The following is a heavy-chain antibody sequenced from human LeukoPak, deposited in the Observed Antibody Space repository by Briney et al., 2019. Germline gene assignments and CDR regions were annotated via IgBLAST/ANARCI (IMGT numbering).Heavy chain of an antibody. CDR3: AREVVDTAMVTFDY. V-gene: IGHV1-69*04. D-gene: IGHD5-18*01. Sequence: SVMVSCKASGGTFSSYAISRVRQAPGQELEWMGRIIPILGIANYAQKFQGRVTITADKSTSTAYMELSSLRSEDTAVYYCAREVVDTAMVTFDYWGQGTLVTVSS. J-gene: IGHJ4*02. CDR2: IIPILGIA. CDR1: GGTFSSYA.